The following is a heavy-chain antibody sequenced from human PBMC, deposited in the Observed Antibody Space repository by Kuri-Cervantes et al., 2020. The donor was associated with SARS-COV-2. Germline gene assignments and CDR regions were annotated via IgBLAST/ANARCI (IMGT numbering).Heavy chain of an antibody. CDR1: GYTFTSYG. J-gene: IGHJ4*02. D-gene: IGHD3-16*02. CDR3: ARDHHMITFGGVIDHFDY. V-gene: IGHV1-18*04. CDR2: ISGYNGNT. Sequence: ASVKVSCKASGYTFTSYGISWVRQAPGQGLEWMGWISGYNGNTNYAQKLQGRVTMTTDTSTSTADMELRSLRSDDTAVYYCARDHHMITFGGVIDHFDYWGQGTLVTVSS.